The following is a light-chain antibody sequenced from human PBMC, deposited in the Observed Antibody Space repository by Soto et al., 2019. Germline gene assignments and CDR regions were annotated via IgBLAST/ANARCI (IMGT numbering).Light chain of an antibody. V-gene: IGKV3-20*01. J-gene: IGKJ5*01. CDR3: KHFGGTTCT. CDR2: APS. CDR1: QSVSSSY. Sequence: ETLLTQSPGTLSLSPGEGSTLSCRSSQSVSSSYIDWYQQRPGQTPSPLIYAPSTCTTGIRDMFSRSGSGTLITVNMSIQEPGNFAEYSCKHFGGTTCTFSQGTGPEIK.